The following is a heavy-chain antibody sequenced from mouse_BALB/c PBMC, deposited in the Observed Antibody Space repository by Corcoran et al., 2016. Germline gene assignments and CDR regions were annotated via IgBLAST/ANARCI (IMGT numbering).Heavy chain of an antibody. CDR3: ARRTANYAMDY. D-gene: IGHD1-2*01. Sequence: VQLQQSGAELMKPGASVKISCKATGYTFSSYWIEWVKQRPGHGLEWIGYINPYNDGTKYNEKFKGKATLTSDKSSSTAYMELSSLTSEDSAVYYCARRTANYAMDYWGQGTSVTVSS. CDR1: GYTFSSYW. CDR2: INPYNDGT. V-gene: IGHV1S136*01. J-gene: IGHJ4*01.